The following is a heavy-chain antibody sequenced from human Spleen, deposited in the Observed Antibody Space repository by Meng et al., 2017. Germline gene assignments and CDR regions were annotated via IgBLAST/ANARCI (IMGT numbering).Heavy chain of an antibody. CDR1: GGSISTSGYY. Sequence: QPQLQESGPGLVKPPEALSLTCSLSGGSISTSGYYWGWIRQPPGKGLEWIGSIGHSGITYYTPSLKSRVTVSIDTSKSQLSLKLTSVTAADTAVYYCVRSSGWVRTGFDPWGQGTLVTVSS. CDR3: VRSSGWVRTGFDP. V-gene: IGHV4-39*01. CDR2: IGHSGIT. D-gene: IGHD6-19*01. J-gene: IGHJ5*02.